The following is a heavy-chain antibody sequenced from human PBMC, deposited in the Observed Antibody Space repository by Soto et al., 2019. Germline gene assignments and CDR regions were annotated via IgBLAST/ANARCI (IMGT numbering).Heavy chain of an antibody. D-gene: IGHD3-22*01. V-gene: IGHV4-31*03. CDR1: GGSISSGGYY. CDR3: ARSPSGYYYDSSGYYYFDY. Sequence: QVQLQESGPGLVKPSQTLSLTCTVSGGSISSGGYYWSWIRQHPGKGLEWIGYIYYSGSTYYNPYRQRRVTISVDTSKNQFSLKLSSVTAADTAVYYCARSPSGYYYDSSGYYYFDYWGQGTLVTVSS. J-gene: IGHJ4*02. CDR2: IYYSGST.